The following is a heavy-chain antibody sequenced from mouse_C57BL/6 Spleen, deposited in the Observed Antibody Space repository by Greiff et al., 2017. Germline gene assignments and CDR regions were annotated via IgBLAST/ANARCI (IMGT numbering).Heavy chain of an antibody. CDR1: GYTFTSYW. Sequence: QVQLQQPGAELVKPGASVKLSCKASGYTFTSYWMHWVKQRPGQGLEWIGMIHPNSGSTNYNEKFKSKATLTADKSSSTAYMQLSSLTSENSAVYYGARWYDYERAMDYWGQGTSVTVSS. J-gene: IGHJ4*01. CDR3: ARWYDYERAMDY. V-gene: IGHV1-64*01. D-gene: IGHD2-4*01. CDR2: IHPNSGST.